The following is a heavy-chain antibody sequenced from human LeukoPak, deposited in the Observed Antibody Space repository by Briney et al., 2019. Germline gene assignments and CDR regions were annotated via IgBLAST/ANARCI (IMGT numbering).Heavy chain of an antibody. Sequence: PGGSLRLSCAASGFTFSSYWMSWVCQAPGRGLEWVANIKQDGSEKYYVDSVKGRFTISRDNAKNSLYLQMNSLRAEDTAVYYCARGWAQLLFYGNWFDPWGQGTLVTVSS. D-gene: IGHD2-2*01. CDR2: IKQDGSEK. J-gene: IGHJ5*02. CDR3: ARGWAQLLFYGNWFDP. V-gene: IGHV3-7*01. CDR1: GFTFSSYW.